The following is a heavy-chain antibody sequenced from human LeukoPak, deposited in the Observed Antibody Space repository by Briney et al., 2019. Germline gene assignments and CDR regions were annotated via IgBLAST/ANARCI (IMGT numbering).Heavy chain of an antibody. Sequence: GGSLTLSCAASGVTFSSYAMRWLLHAPAEGLEWVLAISGSSGSTYYADSVEGRFTISRDNSKNTLYLQMKSLRAEDTAVYFCANGTTYYDSSGYYYPPHAFDIWGQGTMVTVSS. J-gene: IGHJ3*02. V-gene: IGHV3-23*01. CDR1: GVTFSSYA. CDR2: ISGSSGST. CDR3: ANGTTYYDSSGYYYPPHAFDI. D-gene: IGHD3-22*01.